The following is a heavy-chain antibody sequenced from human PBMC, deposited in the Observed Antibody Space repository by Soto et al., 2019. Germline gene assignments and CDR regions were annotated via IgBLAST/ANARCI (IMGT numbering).Heavy chain of an antibody. CDR1: GFTFSDYY. Sequence: PGGSLRLSCAASGFTFSDYYMTWIRQAPGKGLEWVSYISSSAGTISYADSVKGRFTISRDNAKNSLYLQMNSLRAEDTAVYYCARAMYSSKTEFEYWGQGTLVTVSS. CDR3: ARAMYSSKTEFEY. J-gene: IGHJ4*02. CDR2: ISSSAGTI. V-gene: IGHV3-11*01. D-gene: IGHD6-13*01.